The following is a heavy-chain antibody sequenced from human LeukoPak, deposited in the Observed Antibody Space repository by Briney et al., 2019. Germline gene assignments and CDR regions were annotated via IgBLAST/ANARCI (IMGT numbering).Heavy chain of an antibody. Sequence: PGGSLRLSCAASGFTFSSYAMSWVRQAPGKGLGWVSAISGSGGSTYYADSVKGRFTISRDNSKNTLYLQMNSLRAEDTAVYYCASIAGSGNWFDPWGQGTLVTVSS. V-gene: IGHV3-23*01. CDR1: GFTFSSYA. D-gene: IGHD3-10*01. CDR3: ASIAGSGNWFDP. CDR2: ISGSGGST. J-gene: IGHJ5*02.